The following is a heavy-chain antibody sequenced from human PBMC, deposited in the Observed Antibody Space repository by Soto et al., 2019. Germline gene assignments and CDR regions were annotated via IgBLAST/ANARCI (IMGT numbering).Heavy chain of an antibody. CDR3: ARGGGYEDYYYGMDV. D-gene: IGHD5-12*01. J-gene: IGHJ6*02. CDR2: IHHSGST. CDR1: GGSISSYNW. V-gene: IGHV4-4*02. Sequence: KPSETLSLTCAVSGGSISSYNWWSWVRQSPGKGLEWIGEIHHSGSTNYNPSLKSRVTISVDTSKNQFSLKLSSVTAADTAVYYCARGGGYEDYYYGMDVWGQGTTVTVSS.